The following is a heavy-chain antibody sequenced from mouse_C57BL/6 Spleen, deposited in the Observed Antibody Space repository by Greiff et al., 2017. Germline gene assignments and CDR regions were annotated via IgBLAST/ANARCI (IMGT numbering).Heavy chain of an antibody. Sequence: EVQGVESGGGLVKPGGSLKLSCEASGFTFSSYAMSWVRQTPEKRLEWFATISDGGSYTYYPDNVKCRFTISRDNAKNHLYLQMSHLKSEDTAMYYCARKADSSGYEAYFDYWGQGTTLIVSS. CDR1: GFTFSSYA. J-gene: IGHJ2*01. CDR3: ARKADSSGYEAYFDY. D-gene: IGHD3-2*02. CDR2: ISDGGSYT. V-gene: IGHV5-4*01.